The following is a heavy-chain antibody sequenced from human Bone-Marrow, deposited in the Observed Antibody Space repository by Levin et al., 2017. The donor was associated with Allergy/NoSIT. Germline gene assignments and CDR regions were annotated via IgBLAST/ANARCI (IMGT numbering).Heavy chain of an antibody. D-gene: IGHD4-17*01. J-gene: IGHJ4*02. CDR1: GFIFSSYE. Sequence: PGGSLRLSCVGSGFIFSSYEIHWVRQAPGKGLEWVSYISSSGTTTHYAESVKGRFIISRDNAKNSLYLQMNSLRVEDTAMYYCATVLFWGQGTLVSVSS. CDR2: ISSSGTTT. CDR3: ATVLF. V-gene: IGHV3-48*03.